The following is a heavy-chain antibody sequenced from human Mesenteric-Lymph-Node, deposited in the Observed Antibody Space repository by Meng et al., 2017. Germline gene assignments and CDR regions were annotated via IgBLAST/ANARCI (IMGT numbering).Heavy chain of an antibody. CDR1: GFTFTTYS. D-gene: IGHD3-10*01. CDR3: ARSGITMDDWGENAFDI. CDR2: IKQDGSEK. Sequence: GESLKISCAASGFTFTTYSMDWVRQAPGKGLEWVANIKQDGSEKYYVDSVKGRFTISRDNAKNSLYLQMNSLRAEDTAVYYCARSGITMDDWGENAFDIWGQGTMVTVSS. J-gene: IGHJ3*02. V-gene: IGHV3-7*01.